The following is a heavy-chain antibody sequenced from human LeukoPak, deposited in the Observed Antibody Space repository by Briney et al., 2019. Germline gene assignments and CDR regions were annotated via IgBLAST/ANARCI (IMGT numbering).Heavy chain of an antibody. Sequence: PSETLSLTCTVSGGSISSYYWSWIRQPAGKGLEWIGRIYTSGSTNYNPSLKSRVTMSVDTSKNQFSLKLSSVTAADTAVYYCARDRAGVVVPAAPGLDYWGQGTLVTVSS. CDR3: ARDRAGVVVPAAPGLDY. V-gene: IGHV4-4*07. CDR1: GGSISSYY. D-gene: IGHD2-2*01. CDR2: IYTSGST. J-gene: IGHJ4*02.